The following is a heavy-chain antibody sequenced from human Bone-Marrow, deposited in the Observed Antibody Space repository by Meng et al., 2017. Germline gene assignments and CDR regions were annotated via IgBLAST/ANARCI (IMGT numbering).Heavy chain of an antibody. J-gene: IGHJ4*02. V-gene: IGHV3-21*01. CDR2: ISSTSNDI. D-gene: IGHD2-21*02. CDR1: GFSFNTYP. CDR3: TRDQGGVTPDY. Sequence: GESLKISCAASGFSFNTYPMNWVRQAPGKGLQWVSSISSTSNDIYYEDSVKGRFTISRDNAENSLYLQMNSLRVDDTAVYYCTRDQGGVTPDYWGQGALVTVSS.